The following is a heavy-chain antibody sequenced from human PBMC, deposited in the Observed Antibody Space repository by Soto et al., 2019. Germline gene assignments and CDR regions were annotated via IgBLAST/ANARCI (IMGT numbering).Heavy chain of an antibody. CDR3: ARGHLAVVPVASWFYYMDV. D-gene: IGHD2-2*01. CDR2: INAGNGNT. J-gene: IGHJ6*03. CDR1: GYTFTNYA. V-gene: IGHV1-3*01. Sequence: ASVKVSCKASGYTFTNYAVRWVRQAPGQRLEWMGWINAGNGNTRYSQKFQGRVTITRDTPARTVYMELSGLRSEDTAVYYCARGHLAVVPVASWFYYMDVWGKGTTVTVSS.